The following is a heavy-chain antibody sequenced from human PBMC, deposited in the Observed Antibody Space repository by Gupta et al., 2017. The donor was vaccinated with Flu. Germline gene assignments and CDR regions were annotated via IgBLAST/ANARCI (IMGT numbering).Heavy chain of an antibody. CDR3: AREAVAGTLVYFSYYYMDV. V-gene: IGHV3-30*01. Sequence: HVVRQAPGKGLECVALISYDGSNKYYADSVKCLFIIARDNSKNTLYLQMNSLRGADTAVYSCAREAVAGTLVYFSYYYMDVWCIWSTGTV. J-gene: IGHJ6*03. CDR2: ISYDGSNK. D-gene: IGHD6-19*01.